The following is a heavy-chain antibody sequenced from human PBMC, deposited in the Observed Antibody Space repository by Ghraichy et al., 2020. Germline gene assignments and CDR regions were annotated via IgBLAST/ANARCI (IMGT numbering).Heavy chain of an antibody. Sequence: GGSLRLSCAASGFIFSSNSMNWVRQAPGKGLEWVSYISGSSTLIYYADSVKGRFTISRDNAKNSLFLQMNSLRDEDTGVYHCVRDIPGRHSTGDAFDLWGQGTMVAVSS. D-gene: IGHD6-19*01. CDR2: ISGSSTLI. CDR3: VRDIPGRHSTGDAFDL. V-gene: IGHV3-48*02. J-gene: IGHJ3*01. CDR1: GFIFSSNS.